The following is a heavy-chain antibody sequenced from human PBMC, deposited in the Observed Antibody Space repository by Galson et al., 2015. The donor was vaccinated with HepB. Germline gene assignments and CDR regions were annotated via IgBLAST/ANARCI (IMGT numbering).Heavy chain of an antibody. Sequence: SVTVSCKVSGYILTNYYTHWVRQAPGQGLEWMGMINPSGDTTYYAQKFQDRITISRDTSTSTVYMDLSSLKSEDTAEYYCARKWDDGYNLGYWGQGTQVTVSS. CDR2: INPSGDTT. V-gene: IGHV1-46*01. D-gene: IGHD5-24*01. J-gene: IGHJ4*02. CDR3: ARKWDDGYNLGY. CDR1: GYILTNYY.